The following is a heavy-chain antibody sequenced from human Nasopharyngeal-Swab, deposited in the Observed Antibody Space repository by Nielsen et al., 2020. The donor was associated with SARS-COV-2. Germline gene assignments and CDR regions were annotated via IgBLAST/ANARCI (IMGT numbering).Heavy chain of an antibody. J-gene: IGHJ3*02. CDR3: ASSNQWLVALRAFDI. CDR2: ISAYNGNT. Sequence: ASVKVSCKASGYTFTSYGISWVRQAPGQGLEWMGWISAYNGNTNYAQKLQGRVTMTRDTSASTVYMELSSLRSADTAVYYCASSNQWLVALRAFDIWGQGTVVTVSS. CDR1: GYTFTSYG. V-gene: IGHV1-18*01. D-gene: IGHD6-19*01.